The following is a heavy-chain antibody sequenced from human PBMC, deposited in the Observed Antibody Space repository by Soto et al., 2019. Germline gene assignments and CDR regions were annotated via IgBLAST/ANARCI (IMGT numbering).Heavy chain of an antibody. V-gene: IGHV3-48*01. Sequence: GGSLRLSCAASGFTFSSYSMNWVRQAPGKGLEWVSYISSSSSTIYYADSVKGRFTISRDNAKKSLYLQMNSLRAEDTAVYYCASHDYSNYDGMDVWGKGNTVTVSS. CDR1: GFTFSSYS. D-gene: IGHD4-4*01. CDR3: ASHDYSNYDGMDV. CDR2: ISSSSSTI. J-gene: IGHJ6*04.